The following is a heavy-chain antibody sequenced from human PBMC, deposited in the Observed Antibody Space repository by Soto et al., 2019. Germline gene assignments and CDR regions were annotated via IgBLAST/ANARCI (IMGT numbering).Heavy chain of an antibody. CDR3: AILHGFHDGIDV. J-gene: IGHJ6*02. CDR2: IIPIFGTA. D-gene: IGHD3-10*01. V-gene: IGHV1-69*13. CDR1: GGTFSSYA. Sequence: SVKVSCKATGGTFSSYASSWVRQAPGQGLEWMGGIIPIFGTANYAQKFQGRVTITADESTSTAYMELSSLRSEDTAVYYCAILHGFHDGIDVWGQGTTFTVCS.